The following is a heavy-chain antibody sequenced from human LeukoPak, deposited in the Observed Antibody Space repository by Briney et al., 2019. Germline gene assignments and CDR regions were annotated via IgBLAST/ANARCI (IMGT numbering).Heavy chain of an antibody. D-gene: IGHD6-19*01. CDR3: ARDPYSSGWYPYYFDY. J-gene: IGHJ4*02. Sequence: GGSLRLSCAASGFTFSSYSMNWVRQAPGKGLEWVSYISSSSSTIYYADSVKGRFTISRDNAKNSLYLQMNSLRDEDTAVYYCARDPYSSGWYPYYFDYGGQGTLVTVSA. CDR1: GFTFSSYS. CDR2: ISSSSSTI. V-gene: IGHV3-48*02.